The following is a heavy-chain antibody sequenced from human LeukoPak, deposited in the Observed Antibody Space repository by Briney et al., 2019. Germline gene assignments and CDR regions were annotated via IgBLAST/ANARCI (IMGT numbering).Heavy chain of an antibody. Sequence: PGRSLRLSCAASGLTVNSNYMNWVRQALGKGLQWVSVIYSGGTTYYADSVKGRFTISRDNSKNTLYLQMNSLRAEDTAVYYCARALLVRNGYNYSPNYFDYWGQGTLVTVSS. CDR1: GLTVNSNY. D-gene: IGHD5-24*01. CDR2: IYSGGTT. CDR3: ARALLVRNGYNYSPNYFDY. V-gene: IGHV3-53*01. J-gene: IGHJ4*02.